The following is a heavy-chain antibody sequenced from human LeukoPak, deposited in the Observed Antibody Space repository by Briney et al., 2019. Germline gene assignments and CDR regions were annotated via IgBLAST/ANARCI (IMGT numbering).Heavy chain of an antibody. J-gene: IGHJ4*02. CDR3: ASRPGIAVAGLDY. D-gene: IGHD6-19*01. CDR1: GYTFINYA. V-gene: IGHV1-3*01. Sequence: GASVKVSCKASGYTFINYAMHWVRQAPGQGLEWMGWVNPGNDDTKYSQKFQGRVTISSDTSASTAYMELSSLGSEDTAVYYCASRPGIAVAGLDYWGQGTLVTVSS. CDR2: VNPGNDDT.